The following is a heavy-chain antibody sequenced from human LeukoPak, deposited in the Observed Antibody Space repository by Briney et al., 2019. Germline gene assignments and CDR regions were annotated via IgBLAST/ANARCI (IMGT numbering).Heavy chain of an antibody. J-gene: IGHJ2*01. CDR1: GYTFTSYD. D-gene: IGHD5-12*01. CDR3: ARRRGYSHHPDDWYFDF. CDR2: MNPNSGNT. V-gene: IGHV1-8*01. Sequence: ASVKVSCKASGYTFTSYDINWVRQATGQGLEWMGWMNPNSGNTGSAQKFQVRVTMTRDTAISTAYMELSSLRSEDTAVYYCARRRGYSHHPDDWYFDFWGRGTLVTVSS.